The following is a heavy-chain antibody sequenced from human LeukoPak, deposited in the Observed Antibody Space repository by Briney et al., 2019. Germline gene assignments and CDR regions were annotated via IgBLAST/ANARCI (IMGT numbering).Heavy chain of an antibody. CDR1: GFTFSTYW. CDR3: ARATTIAPETLDY. Sequence: GGSLRLSCAASGFTFSTYWMTWVRQAPGKGLEWVAHINQDGSAKNYVDSLRGRFTISRDNAKNSLFLQMNSLRADDTAVYYCARATTIAPETLDYWGQGTLVTVSS. V-gene: IGHV3-7*01. D-gene: IGHD4-11*01. J-gene: IGHJ4*02. CDR2: INQDGSAK.